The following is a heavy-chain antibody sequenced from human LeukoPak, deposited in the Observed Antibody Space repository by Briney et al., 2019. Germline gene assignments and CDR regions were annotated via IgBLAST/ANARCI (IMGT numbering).Heavy chain of an antibody. CDR1: GFTFSSYS. V-gene: IGHV3-21*01. J-gene: IGHJ4*02. CDR3: ARGLEYSSLLGSYYFDY. CDR2: ISSSSSYI. Sequence: PGGSLRLSCAASGFTFSSYSMKLVRQAPGKGLEWVSSISSSSSYIYYADSVKGRFTISRDNAKNSLYLQMNSLRAEDTAVYYCARGLEYSSLLGSYYFDYWGQGTLVTVSS. D-gene: IGHD6-6*01.